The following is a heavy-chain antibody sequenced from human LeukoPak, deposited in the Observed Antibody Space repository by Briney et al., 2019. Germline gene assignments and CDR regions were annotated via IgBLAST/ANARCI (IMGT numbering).Heavy chain of an antibody. J-gene: IGHJ4*02. V-gene: IGHV3-43*02. CDR2: ISADGGST. CDR1: GLNFDDSA. Sequence: GGSLRLSCVASGLNFDDSAMHWVRQAPGKGLEWVSLISADGGSTFSADSVKGRFSISRDNSKNSLYLQMNSLGSEDTAMYYCAKESGKFDYWGQGTVVAVSS. CDR3: AKESGKFDY.